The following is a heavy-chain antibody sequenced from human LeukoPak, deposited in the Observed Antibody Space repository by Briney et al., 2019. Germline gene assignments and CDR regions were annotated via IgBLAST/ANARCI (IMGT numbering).Heavy chain of an antibody. D-gene: IGHD3-10*01. V-gene: IGHV1-8*01. CDR3: ASSMVRGVNDAFDI. Sequence: ASVKVSCKASGYTFTSYDINWVRQATGQRLEWMGWMNPNSGNTGYAQKFQGRVTMTRNTSISTAYMELSSLRSEDTAVYYCASSMVRGVNDAFDIWGQGTMVTVSS. J-gene: IGHJ3*02. CDR1: GYTFTSYD. CDR2: MNPNSGNT.